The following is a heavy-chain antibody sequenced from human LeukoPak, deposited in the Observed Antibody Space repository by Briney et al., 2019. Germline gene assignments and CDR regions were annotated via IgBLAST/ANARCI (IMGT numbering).Heavy chain of an antibody. D-gene: IGHD6-13*01. CDR2: ISGSGGST. CDR1: GFTFSSYA. Sequence: GGSLRLSCAASGFTFSSYAMSWVRQAPGKGLEWVSAISGSGGSTYYADSVKGRFTISRDNSKNTFYLQMNSLGAEDTAVYYCAKPIFRQMAAAGEFDYWGQGTLVTVSS. V-gene: IGHV3-23*01. CDR3: AKPIFRQMAAAGEFDY. J-gene: IGHJ4*02.